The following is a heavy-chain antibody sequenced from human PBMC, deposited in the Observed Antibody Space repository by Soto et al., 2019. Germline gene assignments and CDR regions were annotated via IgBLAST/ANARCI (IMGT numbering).Heavy chain of an antibody. CDR1: GGSISSYY. J-gene: IGHJ6*02. Sequence: KPSETLSLTCTVSGGSISSYYWSWIRQPPGKGLEWIGYIYYSGSTNYNPSLKSRVTISVDTSKNQFSLKLSSVTAADTAVYYCASTELRDGYNLLVDYYGMDVCGQGTTVTVS. D-gene: IGHD5-12*01. CDR3: ASTELRDGYNLLVDYYGMDV. V-gene: IGHV4-59*01. CDR2: IYYSGST.